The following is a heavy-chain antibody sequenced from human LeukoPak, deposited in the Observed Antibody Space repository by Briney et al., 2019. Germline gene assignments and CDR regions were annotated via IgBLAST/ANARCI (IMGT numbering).Heavy chain of an antibody. CDR1: GGSISSYH. CDR2: IYYSGST. D-gene: IGHD5-18*01. Sequence: SETLSLTCTVSGGSISSYHWSWIRQPPGKGLEWIGYIYYSGSTNYNPSLKSRVTISVKTSKNQFSLKLSSVTAADTAVYYCARSYGEANYYYMDVWGKGTTVTISS. CDR3: ARSYGEANYYYMDV. V-gene: IGHV4-59*01. J-gene: IGHJ6*03.